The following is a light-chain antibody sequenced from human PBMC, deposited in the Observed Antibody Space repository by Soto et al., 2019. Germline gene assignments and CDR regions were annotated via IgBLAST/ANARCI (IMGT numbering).Light chain of an antibody. CDR3: QQYGSSPTT. J-gene: IGKJ1*01. Sequence: EIVLTQSPGTLSLSPGERATLSCRASQRVSSSHLAWYQQKPGQAPRLLIYGASSRATGIPDRFSGSGSGTDFTLTISRLEPEDFAVYYCQQYGSSPTTFGQGTKV. CDR1: QRVSSSH. CDR2: GAS. V-gene: IGKV3-20*01.